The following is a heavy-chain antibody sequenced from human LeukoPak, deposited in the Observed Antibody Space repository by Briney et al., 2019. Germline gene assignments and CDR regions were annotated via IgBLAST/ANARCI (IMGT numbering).Heavy chain of an antibody. V-gene: IGHV4-39*07. J-gene: IGHJ4*02. CDR3: ARDRDGFNY. CDR1: GGSISSSSYY. CDR2: IYYSGST. Sequence: PSETLSLTCTVSGGSISSSSYYWGWIRQPPGKGLEWIGSIYYSGSTNYNPSLKSRVTISVDTSKNQFSLKLSSVTAADTAVYYCARDRDGFNYWGQGTLSPSPQ. D-gene: IGHD5-24*01.